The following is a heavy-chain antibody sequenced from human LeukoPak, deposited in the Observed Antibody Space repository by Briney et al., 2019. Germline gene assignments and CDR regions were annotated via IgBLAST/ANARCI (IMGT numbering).Heavy chain of an antibody. CDR2: IYYSGST. J-gene: IGHJ6*03. CDR1: GGSISSYY. CDR3: ARGAPAPPYFYYYMDV. D-gene: IGHD2-15*01. Sequence: PSETLSLTCTVSGGSISSYYWSWIRQPPGKGLEWIGYIYYSGSTNYNPSLKSRVTISVDTPKNQFSLKLSSVTAADTAVYYCARGAPAPPYFYYYMDVWGKGTTVTVSS. V-gene: IGHV4-59*01.